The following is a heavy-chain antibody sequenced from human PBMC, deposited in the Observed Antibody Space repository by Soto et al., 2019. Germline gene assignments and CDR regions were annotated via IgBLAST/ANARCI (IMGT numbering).Heavy chain of an antibody. D-gene: IGHD3-3*01. Sequence: QVPLQESGPGLVKPSETLSLNCTVVGGSMSSSTYYWGWIRQPPGKGLEWIGGMDYSGRAYYNPSLKRRVTISLDTSKNRFSLRLSSVPAADTAVYYCARHKRTTVVGVAPIRGIFDIWGQGDLVTVSS. CDR3: ARHKRTTVVGVAPIRGIFDI. CDR1: GGSMSSSTYY. J-gene: IGHJ4*02. V-gene: IGHV4-39*01. CDR2: MDYSGRA.